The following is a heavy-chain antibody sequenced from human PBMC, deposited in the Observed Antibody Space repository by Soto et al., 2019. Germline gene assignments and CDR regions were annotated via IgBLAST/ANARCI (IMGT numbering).Heavy chain of an antibody. J-gene: IGHJ4*02. CDR3: ARDLGDGYVYYFDY. CDR2: INPSGGST. V-gene: IGHV1-46*01. Sequence: GXSGKVSCKASGYSFTSYYMHWVRQAPGQGLEWMGIINPSGGSTSYAQKFQGRVTMTRDTSTSTVYMELSSLRSEDTAVYYCARDLGDGYVYYFDYWGQGTLVTVS. CDR1: GYSFTSYY. D-gene: IGHD5-18*01.